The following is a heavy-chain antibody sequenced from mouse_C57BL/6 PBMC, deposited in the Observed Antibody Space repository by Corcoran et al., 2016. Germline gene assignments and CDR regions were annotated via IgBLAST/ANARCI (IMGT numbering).Heavy chain of an antibody. CDR3: ARLGGYDPVAY. D-gene: IGHD2-2*01. CDR1: GYTFTDYY. Sequence: EVQLQQSGPELVKPGASVKISCKASGYTFTDYYMNWVKQSHGKSLEWIGDINPNNGGTSYNQKFKGKATLPVDKSSSTAYMERRSRTSEDSAGYYCARLGGYDPVAYWGQGTLVTVAA. J-gene: IGHJ3*01. V-gene: IGHV1-26*01. CDR2: INPNNGGT.